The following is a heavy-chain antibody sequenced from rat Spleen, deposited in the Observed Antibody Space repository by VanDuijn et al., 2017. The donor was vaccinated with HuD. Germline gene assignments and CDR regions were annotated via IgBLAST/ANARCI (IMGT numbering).Heavy chain of an antibody. D-gene: IGHD3-8*01. CDR2: ISYDGSST. CDR3: ARQSHYWYFDF. V-gene: IGHV5-29*01. J-gene: IGHJ1*01. CDR1: GFTFSNYG. Sequence: EVQLVESGGGLVQPGRSLKLSCAASGFTFSNYGMAWVRQAPTKGLEWVATISYDGSSTYYRDSVKGRFTISRDIAKSTLYLQMNDLRSEDTATYYCARQSHYWYFDFWGPGTMVTVSS.